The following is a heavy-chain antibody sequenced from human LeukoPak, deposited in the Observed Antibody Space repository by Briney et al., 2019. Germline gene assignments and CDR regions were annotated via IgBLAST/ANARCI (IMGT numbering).Heavy chain of an antibody. Sequence: SETLSLTCTVSGGSVSSGSYYWSWIRQPPGTGLEWIGYIYYSGSTSYNPSLKSRVTISVDTSKNQFSLKLSSVTAADTAVYYCARESSSGWYPYWGQGTLVTVSS. J-gene: IGHJ4*02. V-gene: IGHV4-61*01. CDR2: IYYSGST. CDR3: ARESSSGWYPY. CDR1: GGSVSSGSYY. D-gene: IGHD6-19*01.